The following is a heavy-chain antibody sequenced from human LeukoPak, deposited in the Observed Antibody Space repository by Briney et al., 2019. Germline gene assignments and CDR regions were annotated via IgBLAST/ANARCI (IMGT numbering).Heavy chain of an antibody. CDR2: IYSGGST. V-gene: IGHV3-53*01. Sequence: GGSLRLSCAASGYTFSSNYMSWVRQAPGKGLEWVSVIYSGGSTYYADSVKGRFTISRDNSKNTLYLQMNSLRAEDTAVYYCARVKDWGWFSYWGQGTLVTVSS. CDR1: GYTFSSNY. D-gene: IGHD7-27*01. J-gene: IGHJ4*02. CDR3: ARVKDWGWFSY.